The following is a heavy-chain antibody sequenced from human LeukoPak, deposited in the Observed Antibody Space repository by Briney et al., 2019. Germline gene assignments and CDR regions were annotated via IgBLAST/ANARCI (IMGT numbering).Heavy chain of an antibody. Sequence: ASVKVSCKASGYTFTSYGISWVRQAPGKGLEWMGWISAYNGNTNYAQKLQGRVTMTTDTPTSTAYMELRSLRSDDTAVYYCARDLSPYYYGSGSYGYWGQGTLVTVSS. CDR1: GYTFTSYG. V-gene: IGHV1-18*01. J-gene: IGHJ4*02. CDR2: ISAYNGNT. CDR3: ARDLSPYYYGSGSYGY. D-gene: IGHD3-10*01.